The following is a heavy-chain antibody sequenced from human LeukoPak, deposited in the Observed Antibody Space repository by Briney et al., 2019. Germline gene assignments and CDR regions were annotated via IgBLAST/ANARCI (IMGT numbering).Heavy chain of an antibody. Sequence: GASVKVSCKASGYTFTSYDINWVRQATGQGLEWMGWMNPNSGNTGYAQKFQGRVTMTRNTSISTAHMELSSLRSEDTAVYYCARRNRRMVRGVITNWFDPWGQGTLVTVSS. CDR2: MNPNSGNT. V-gene: IGHV1-8*01. J-gene: IGHJ5*02. D-gene: IGHD3-10*01. CDR1: GYTFTSYD. CDR3: ARRNRRMVRGVITNWFDP.